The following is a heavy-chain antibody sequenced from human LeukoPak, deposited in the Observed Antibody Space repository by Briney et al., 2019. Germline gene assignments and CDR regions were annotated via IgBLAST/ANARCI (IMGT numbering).Heavy chain of an antibody. D-gene: IGHD4-23*01. CDR3: AKDYYGGNYHDY. Sequence: TGGSLRLSCAASGFTVSSNYMSWVRQAPGKGLEWVSVIYSGGSTYYADSVKGRFTISRDNSKNTLYLQMNSLRAEDTAVYYCAKDYYGGNYHDYWGQGTLVTVSS. V-gene: IGHV3-66*01. CDR2: IYSGGST. CDR1: GFTVSSNY. J-gene: IGHJ4*02.